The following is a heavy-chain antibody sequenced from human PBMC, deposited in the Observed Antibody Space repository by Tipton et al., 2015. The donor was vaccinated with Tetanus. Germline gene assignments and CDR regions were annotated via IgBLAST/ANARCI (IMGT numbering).Heavy chain of an antibody. D-gene: IGHD3-10*01. CDR1: GASLRSGDYN. J-gene: IGHJ4*02. Sequence: GLVKPSETLSLTCSVSGASLRSGDYNWSWIRQPPGKGLEWLAYISDSGLTNSNYFLKSRITISRDTSRNQFSLRLTSVTAADTAVYYCTRANHEFPKKGPCDSWGEGSLVIVS. V-gene: IGHV4-61*08. CDR2: ISDSGLT. CDR3: TRANHEFPKKGPCDS.